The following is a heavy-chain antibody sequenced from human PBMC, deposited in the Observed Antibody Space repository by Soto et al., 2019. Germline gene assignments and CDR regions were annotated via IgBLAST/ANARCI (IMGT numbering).Heavy chain of an antibody. Sequence: PGGSLRLSCAASGFTFSSGDMNWVRQAQGKGLDRDTYISSSGSTKSYADSVKARFTISRDNAKDSLYLQMNSPRAEDKAVYYCATVTPGNNLCYFSGLDFWGQGTSVTVSS. CDR2: ISSSGSTK. V-gene: IGHV3-48*03. J-gene: IGHJ6*02. CDR3: ATVTPGNNLCYFSGLDF. CDR1: GFTFSSGD. D-gene: IGHD1-1*01.